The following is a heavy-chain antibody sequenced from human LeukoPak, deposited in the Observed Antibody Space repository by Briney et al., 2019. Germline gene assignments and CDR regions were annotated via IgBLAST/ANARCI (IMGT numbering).Heavy chain of an antibody. CDR3: ARDNGGWFDT. CDR2: IKQGGREE. CDR1: EFIFSDYW. D-gene: IGHD3-10*01. V-gene: IGHV3-7*03. Sequence: GGSLRLSCVASEFIFSDYWVSWVRQAPGKGLEWVANIKQGGREEKYVSSVKGRFAISRDDAKSTLYLQMDSLSGDDTAVYYCARDNGGWFDTWGRGTLVTVSS. J-gene: IGHJ5*02.